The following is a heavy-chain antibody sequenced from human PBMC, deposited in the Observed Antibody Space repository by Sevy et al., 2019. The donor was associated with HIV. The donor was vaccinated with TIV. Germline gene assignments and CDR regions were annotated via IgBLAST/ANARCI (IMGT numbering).Heavy chain of an antibody. J-gene: IGHJ6*02. CDR3: ARVGYCRGGTCFSGFYYAMDV. CDR2: VYSGGAT. CDR1: GFTLTNEF. V-gene: IGHV3-53*01. Sequence: GGSLRLSCAVSGFTLTNEFFSWVRPAPGKGLEWVAVVYSGGATYYADSVKGRFTISRDKSKSTLYLQMKSLRAEDTAVYYCARVGYCRGGTCFSGFYYAMDVWGQGTTVTVSS. D-gene: IGHD2-15*01.